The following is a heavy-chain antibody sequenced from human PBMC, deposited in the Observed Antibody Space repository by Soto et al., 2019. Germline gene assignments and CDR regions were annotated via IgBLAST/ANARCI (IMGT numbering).Heavy chain of an antibody. CDR2: IRSKAYGGTT. D-gene: IGHD3-3*01. V-gene: IGHV3-49*04. CDR3: TTIFGVVISGPNYYYGMDV. Sequence: PGGPLRLSGTASVFTFGDYAMSWVRQAPGKGLEWVGFIRSKAYGGTTEYAASVKGRFTISRDDSKSIAYLQMNSLKTEDTAVYYCTTIFGVVISGPNYYYGMDVWGQGTTVTVSS. J-gene: IGHJ6*02. CDR1: VFTFGDYA.